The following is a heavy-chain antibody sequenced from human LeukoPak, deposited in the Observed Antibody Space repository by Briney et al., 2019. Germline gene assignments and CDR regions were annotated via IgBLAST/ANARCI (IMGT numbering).Heavy chain of an antibody. CDR2: INHSGST. V-gene: IGHV4-34*01. CDR1: GGSFSGYY. D-gene: IGHD4-23*01. CDR3: ARYDYGGNSSDY. Sequence: SETLSLTCAVYGGSFSGYYWSWIRQPPGKGLEWIGEINHSGSTNYNPSLKSRVTISVDTSKNQFSLKLSSVTAADTAVYYCARYDYGGNSSDYWGQGTLVTVSS. J-gene: IGHJ4*02.